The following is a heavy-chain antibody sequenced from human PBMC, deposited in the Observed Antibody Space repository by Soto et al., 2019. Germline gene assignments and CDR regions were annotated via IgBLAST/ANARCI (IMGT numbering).Heavy chain of an antibody. CDR3: ARGPRGYVYYHGMDV. J-gene: IGHJ6*02. CDR2: VDTSGTT. CDR1: GGSISSYY. D-gene: IGHD3-16*01. Sequence: SETLSLTCTVSGGSISSYYVRWIRQSAGKGLEWIGRVDTSGTTNYNPSLKSRVTMSVDASKSQFSLNLSSVTAADTAVYYCARGPRGYVYYHGMDVWGQGNKVTVS. V-gene: IGHV4-4*07.